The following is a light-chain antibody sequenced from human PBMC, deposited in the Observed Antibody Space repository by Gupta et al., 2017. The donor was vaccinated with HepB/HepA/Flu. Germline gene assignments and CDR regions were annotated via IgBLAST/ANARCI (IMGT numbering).Light chain of an antibody. J-gene: IGKJ2*01. CDR2: TAS. CDR1: QSTRNY. CDR3: QQSYSFPFT. V-gene: IGKV1-39*01. Sequence: DIQMTQSPSSLSASVGDRVTITCRASQSTRNYLNWYQQKPGKAPKLLIYTASSLQSGVPTRFSGSGSGTDFTLTISSLQPEDFASYFCQQSYSFPFTFGQGTKLEIK.